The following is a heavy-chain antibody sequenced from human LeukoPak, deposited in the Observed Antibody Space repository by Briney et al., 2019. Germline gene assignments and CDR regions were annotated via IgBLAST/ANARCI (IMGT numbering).Heavy chain of an antibody. D-gene: IGHD3-22*01. V-gene: IGHV4-59*01. CDR1: GGSISSYY. J-gene: IGHJ4*02. Sequence: PSETLSPTCTVSGGSISSYYWSWIRQPPGKGLEWIGYIYYSGSTNYNPSLKSRVTISVDTSKNQFSLKLSSVTAADTAVYYCARVSIGVSLDYWGQGTLVTVSS. CDR2: IYYSGST. CDR3: ARVSIGVSLDY.